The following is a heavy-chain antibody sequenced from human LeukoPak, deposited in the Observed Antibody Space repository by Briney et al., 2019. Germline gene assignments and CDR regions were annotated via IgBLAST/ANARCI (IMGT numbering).Heavy chain of an antibody. CDR1: GFAFSSYA. CDR3: AKDIAARVVFDY. V-gene: IGHV3-23*01. Sequence: PGGSLRLSCVASGFAFSSYALHWVRQAPGKGLGWVSAISDSGTSTYYADSVKGRFTISRDNSKNTLYLQMHSLRAEDTAVYYCAKDIAARVVFDYWGQGTLVTVSS. CDR2: ISDSGTST. D-gene: IGHD6-6*01. J-gene: IGHJ4*02.